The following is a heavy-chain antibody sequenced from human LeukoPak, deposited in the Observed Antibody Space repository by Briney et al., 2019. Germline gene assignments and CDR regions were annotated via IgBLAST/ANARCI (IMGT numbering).Heavy chain of an antibody. V-gene: IGHV4-59*08. Sequence: SETLSLTCTVPGGSISSYYWSWIRQPPGKGLEWIGYIYYSGSTNYNPSLTSRVTISVDTSKNQLSLKLTSVTAADTAVYYCARWQYTISSGWFDPWGQGTLVTVSS. J-gene: IGHJ5*02. CDR2: IYYSGST. D-gene: IGHD6-6*01. CDR3: ARWQYTISSGWFDP. CDR1: GGSISSYY.